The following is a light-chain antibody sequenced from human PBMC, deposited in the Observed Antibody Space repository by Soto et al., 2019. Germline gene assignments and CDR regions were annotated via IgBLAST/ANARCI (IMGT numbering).Light chain of an antibody. CDR2: VAS. V-gene: IGKV3-20*01. CDR1: QSVSNNY. J-gene: IGKJ1*01. Sequence: EIVLTQSPGPLSLSPGERATLSCRASQSVSNNYLAWYHQKPGRAPRLVISVASSRSTGIPDRFSGSGSGTDFTLTISRLEPEDFAVYYCQQYGTTPWTFGQGTNVEFK. CDR3: QQYGTTPWT.